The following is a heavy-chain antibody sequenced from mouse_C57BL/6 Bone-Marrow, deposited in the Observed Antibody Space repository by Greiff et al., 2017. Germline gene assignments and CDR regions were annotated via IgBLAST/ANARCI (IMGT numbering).Heavy chain of an antibody. CDR3: ARDGPGIYYGSSNWYFDV. CDR1: GFTFSSYA. D-gene: IGHD1-1*01. V-gene: IGHV5-4*01. Sequence: EVMLVESGGGLVKPGGSLKLSCAASGFTFSSYAMSWVRQTPEKRLEWVATISDGGSYTYYPDNVKGRFTISRDNAKNNLYLQMSHLKSEDTAMYYCARDGPGIYYGSSNWYFDVWGTGTTVTVSS. CDR2: ISDGGSYT. J-gene: IGHJ1*03.